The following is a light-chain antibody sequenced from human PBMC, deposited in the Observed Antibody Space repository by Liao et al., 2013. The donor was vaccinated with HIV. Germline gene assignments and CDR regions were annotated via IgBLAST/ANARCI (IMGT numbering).Light chain of an antibody. CDR3: QAWDSSTVV. Sequence: SYEVTQPPSVSVSPGQTATITCSGDKLENKYVCWYQQKPGQSPVVVIYQDNKRPSGIPERFSGSNSGNTATLTISGTQAMDEADYYCQAWDSSTVVFGGGTKLTVL. CDR1: KLENKY. CDR2: QDN. J-gene: IGLJ2*01. V-gene: IGLV3-1*01.